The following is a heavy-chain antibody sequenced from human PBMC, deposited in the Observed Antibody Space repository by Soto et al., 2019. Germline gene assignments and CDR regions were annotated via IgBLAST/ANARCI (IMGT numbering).Heavy chain of an antibody. CDR2: ASARNTNT. V-gene: IGHV3-23*01. D-gene: IGHD6-13*01. CDR1: GFTFSSHV. CDR3: AQDVPSRGPRGYSSSWYGWFDP. J-gene: IGHJ5*02. Sequence: EVQLLESGGGLVQPGGSLRLSCAASGFTFSSHVMSWVRQAPGRGLEWVAAASARNTNTYYADSVKGRFTTSRDNSKSTVYLELEGDRLEHMAVYHCAQDVPSRGPRGYSSSWYGWFDPWGQGTLVGVSS.